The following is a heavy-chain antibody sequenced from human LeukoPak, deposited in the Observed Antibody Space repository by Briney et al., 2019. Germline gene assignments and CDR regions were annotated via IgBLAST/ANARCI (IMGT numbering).Heavy chain of an antibody. CDR3: ARLLRNIAAAVYYFDY. V-gene: IGHV5-51*01. CDR2: IYPGDSDT. J-gene: IGHJ4*02. Sequence: GESLKISCKGSGYNFTSYWIGWVRQMPGKGLEWMGIIYPGDSDTRYSPSFQGQVTISADKSISTSYLQWSSLKASDTAMYYCARLLRNIAAAVYYFDYWGQGTLVTVSS. CDR1: GYNFTSYW. D-gene: IGHD6-13*01.